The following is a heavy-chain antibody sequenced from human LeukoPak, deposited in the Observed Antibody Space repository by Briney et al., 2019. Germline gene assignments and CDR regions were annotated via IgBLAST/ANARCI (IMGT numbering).Heavy chain of an antibody. CDR3: ARGLVLSGGS. J-gene: IGHJ4*02. V-gene: IGHV4-38-2*02. D-gene: IGHD2-15*01. CDR2: IYHSGST. Sequence: PSETLSLTCTVSGYSISSGYYWGWIRQPPGKGLEWIGSIYHSGSTYYNPSLKSRVTISVDTSKNQFSLKLSSVTAADTAVYYCARGLVLSGGSWSQGTLVTVSS. CDR1: GYSISSGYY.